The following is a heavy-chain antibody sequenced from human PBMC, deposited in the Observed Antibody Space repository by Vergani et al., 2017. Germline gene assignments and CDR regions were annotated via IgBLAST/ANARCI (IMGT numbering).Heavy chain of an antibody. CDR3: ARDSDGDYVGVDP. J-gene: IGHJ5*02. Sequence: QVQLVQSGAEVKKPGASVKVSCKASGYTFTGYYMHWVRQAPGQGLEWMGWINPNSGGTKYAQKFQGRVTMTRDTSISTAYMELSRLRSDDTAVYYCARDSDGDYVGVDPWGQGTLVTVSS. CDR2: INPNSGGT. D-gene: IGHD4-17*01. V-gene: IGHV1-2*02. CDR1: GYTFTGYY.